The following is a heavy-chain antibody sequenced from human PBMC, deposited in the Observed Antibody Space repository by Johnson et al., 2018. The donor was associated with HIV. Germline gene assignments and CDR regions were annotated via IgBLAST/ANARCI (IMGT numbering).Heavy chain of an antibody. V-gene: IGHV3-11*04. CDR2: ISASGATI. J-gene: IGHJ3*02. D-gene: IGHD3-22*01. CDR1: GFTVSSNY. CDR3: ARDSYYSDYDAFDI. Sequence: QVQLVESGGGVVQPGRSLRLSCAASGFTVSSNYMSWVRRAPGKGLEWVSYISASGATIYHSDSVKGRFTISRDNSKNLLFLQMNSLRAEDTAVYYCARDSYYSDYDAFDIWGQGTMVTVSS.